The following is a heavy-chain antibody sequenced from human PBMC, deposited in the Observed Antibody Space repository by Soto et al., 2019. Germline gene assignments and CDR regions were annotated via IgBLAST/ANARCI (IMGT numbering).Heavy chain of an antibody. Sequence: EVQLVESGGGLVQPGGSLRLSCAASGFTFSSYSMNWVRQAPGKGLEWVSYISSSSSTIYYADSVKGRFTISRDNAKNSLYLQMNSLRAEDTAVYHCASFYPLESGDYWGQGTLVTVSS. V-gene: IGHV3-48*01. CDR1: GFTFSSYS. CDR3: ASFYPLESGDY. D-gene: IGHD1-26*01. J-gene: IGHJ4*02. CDR2: ISSSSSTI.